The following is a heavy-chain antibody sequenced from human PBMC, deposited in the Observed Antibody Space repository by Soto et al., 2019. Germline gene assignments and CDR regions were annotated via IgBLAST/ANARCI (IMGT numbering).Heavy chain of an antibody. D-gene: IGHD3-3*01. CDR3: AKDIRITIFGVFIMDDAFDI. J-gene: IGHJ3*02. V-gene: IGHV3-30*18. CDR2: ISYDGTNE. Sequence: GGSLRLSCAASGFTFSSYGMHWVRQAPGKGLECVAVISYDGTNENYADSVKGRFTISRDNSKNTLYLQMDSLRAEDTAVYFCAKDIRITIFGVFIMDDAFDIWGQGTMVTVSS. CDR1: GFTFSSYG.